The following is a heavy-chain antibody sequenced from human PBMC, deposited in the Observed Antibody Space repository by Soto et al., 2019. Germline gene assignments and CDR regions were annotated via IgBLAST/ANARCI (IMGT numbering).Heavy chain of an antibody. CDR1: GGSISSGDYF. Sequence: SETLSLTCPVSGGSISSGDYFWCWILQSPGKGLEWIGYISSIGSTYYNPSLKSRVSVSRDTSKNQFSLKLSSVTTTDTAVYYCARGLVIRPYYYHGMDVWGQGTTVTVSS. CDR3: ARGLVIRPYYYHGMDV. CDR2: ISSIGST. V-gene: IGHV4-30-4*01. D-gene: IGHD3-9*01. J-gene: IGHJ6*02.